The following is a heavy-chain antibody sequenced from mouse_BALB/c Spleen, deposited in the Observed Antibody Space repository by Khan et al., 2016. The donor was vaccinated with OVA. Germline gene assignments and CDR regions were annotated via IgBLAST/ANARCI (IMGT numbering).Heavy chain of an antibody. Sequence: DLVKPAPSVKLSCKASGYTFTSYWINWINQRLGQGLLWIVGIVPGSGSSSYNETLKGKVTLTLDTSSSTSYIQFSSLSSEDTAVYFCARENYYGRTCYAMDYWGQGTSVTVSS. CDR3: ARENYYGRTCYAMDY. V-gene: IGHV1S41*01. J-gene: IGHJ4*01. D-gene: IGHD1-1*01. CDR1: GYTFTSYW. CDR2: IVPGSGSS.